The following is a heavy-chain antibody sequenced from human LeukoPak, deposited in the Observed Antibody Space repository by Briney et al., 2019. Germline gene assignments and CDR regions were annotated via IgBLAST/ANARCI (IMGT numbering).Heavy chain of an antibody. CDR2: INPNSGGT. CDR1: GYTFTSYD. D-gene: IGHD2-15*01. CDR3: ARERYCSGGSCYSERGRSFDP. J-gene: IGHJ5*02. V-gene: IGHV1-2*02. Sequence: ASVKVSCKASGYTFTSYDIDWVRQAPGQGLEWMGWINPNSGGTNYAQKFQGRVTMTRDTSISTAYMELSSLRSEDTAVYYCARERYCSGGSCYSERGRSFDPWGQGTLVTVSS.